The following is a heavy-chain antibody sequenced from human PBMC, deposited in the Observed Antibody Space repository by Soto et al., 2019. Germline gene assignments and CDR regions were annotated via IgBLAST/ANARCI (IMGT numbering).Heavy chain of an antibody. CDR1: GYTFTSYG. Sequence: ASVKVSCKASGYTFTSYGISWVRQAPGQGLEWMGWISAYNGNTNYAQKLQGRVTMTTDTSTSTAYMELRSLRSDDTAVYYCASDRRIAAAGRPPLNYWGQGTLVTVSS. D-gene: IGHD6-13*01. J-gene: IGHJ4*02. CDR2: ISAYNGNT. CDR3: ASDRRIAAAGRPPLNY. V-gene: IGHV1-18*01.